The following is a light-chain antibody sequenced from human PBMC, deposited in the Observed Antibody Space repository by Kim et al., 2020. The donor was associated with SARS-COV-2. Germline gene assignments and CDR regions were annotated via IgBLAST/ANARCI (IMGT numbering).Light chain of an antibody. V-gene: IGLV1-44*01. CDR1: SSNIGSNT. CDR3: AAWDDSLNYV. J-gene: IGLJ1*01. CDR2: SNN. Sequence: GQRVTISCSGSSSNIGSNTVNWYQQRPGTAPKLLIYSNNQRPSGVPDRFSGSKSGTSASLAISGLQSEDEADYYCAAWDDSLNYVFGTGTKVTVL.